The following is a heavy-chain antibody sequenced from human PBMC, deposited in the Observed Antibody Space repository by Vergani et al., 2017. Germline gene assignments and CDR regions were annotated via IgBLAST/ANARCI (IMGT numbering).Heavy chain of an antibody. J-gene: IGHJ6*02. CDR3: ARGFRMVRDTRDYYGMDV. CDR1: GGSFSGYY. D-gene: IGHD3-10*01. Sequence: QVQLQQWGAGLLKPSETLSLTCAVYGGSFSGYYWSWIRQPPGKGLEWSGEINHSGSTNHNPSLKSRVTISVDTSKIQCSLKLSAVTAADTDVYSCARGFRMVRDTRDYYGMDVWGQGTTVTVSS. V-gene: IGHV4-34*01. CDR2: INHSGST.